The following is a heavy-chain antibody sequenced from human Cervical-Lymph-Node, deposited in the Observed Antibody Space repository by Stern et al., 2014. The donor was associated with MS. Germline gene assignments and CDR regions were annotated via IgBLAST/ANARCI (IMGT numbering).Heavy chain of an antibody. Sequence: QDQLVQSGGGVVQPGTSLRLSCAASGFTFSSYALHWVRQAPGKGLEWVAVISYDGSEEYYANSVKARFTISRDDSKDTLYVQMNNLTTEDTAIYYCARDHRSYYDVLIGPIFLPWDAFDLWGQGTMVTVSS. CDR2: ISYDGSEE. CDR3: ARDHRSYYDVLIGPIFLPWDAFDL. V-gene: IGHV3-30*04. D-gene: IGHD3-9*01. J-gene: IGHJ3*01. CDR1: GFTFSSYA.